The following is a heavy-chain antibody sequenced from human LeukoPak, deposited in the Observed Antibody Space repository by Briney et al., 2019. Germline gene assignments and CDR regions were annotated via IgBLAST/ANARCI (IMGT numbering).Heavy chain of an antibody. Sequence: ASVKVSCKASGGTFSSYAISWVRQAPGQGLEWMGGIIPIFGTANYAQKFQGRVTITADESTSTAYMELSSLRSGDTAVYYCAREQYYGDYAIDFWGQGTLVTVSS. CDR3: AREQYYGDYAIDF. V-gene: IGHV1-69*13. J-gene: IGHJ4*02. D-gene: IGHD4-17*01. CDR2: IIPIFGTA. CDR1: GGTFSSYA.